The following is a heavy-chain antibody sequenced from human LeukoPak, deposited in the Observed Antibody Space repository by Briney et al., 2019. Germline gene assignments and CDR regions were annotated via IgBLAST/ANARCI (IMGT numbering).Heavy chain of an antibody. Sequence: ASVKVSCKASGYTFTSYDINWVRQATGQGLEWMGWMNPNSGNTGYAQKFQGRVTMTRNTSISTAYMELSSLRSEDTAVYYCARGVTMIVVVPYYFDYWGQGTLVTVSS. CDR1: GYTFTSYD. D-gene: IGHD3-22*01. CDR3: ARGVTMIVVVPYYFDY. V-gene: IGHV1-8*01. CDR2: MNPNSGNT. J-gene: IGHJ4*02.